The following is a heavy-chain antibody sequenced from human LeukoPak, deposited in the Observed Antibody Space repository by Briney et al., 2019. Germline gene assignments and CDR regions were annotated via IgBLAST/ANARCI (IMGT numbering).Heavy chain of an antibody. V-gene: IGHV3-23*01. J-gene: IGHJ3*02. D-gene: IGHD3-22*01. CDR3: SRVITYYYDSIDDAFDI. CDR2: ISGSGGST. Sequence: GGTLRLSCAASGFTFSSYGVSWVRQAPGKGLEWVSAISGSGGSTYYADSVKGRFTISRDNSKNTLYLQMNSLRAEDTAVYYCSRVITYYYDSIDDAFDIWGQGTMVTVSS. CDR1: GFTFSSYG.